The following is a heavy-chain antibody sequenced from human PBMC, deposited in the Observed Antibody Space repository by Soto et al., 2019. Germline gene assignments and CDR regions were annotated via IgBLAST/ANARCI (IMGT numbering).Heavy chain of an antibody. D-gene: IGHD6-19*01. Sequence: PSETLSLTCAVSGGSISSGGYSWSWIRQPPVKGLEGIGEINHSGSTNYNPSLKSRVTISVDTSKNQFSLKLSSVTAADTAVYYCARGGAVAGTRRVHWFDPWGQGTLVTVSS. CDR1: GGSISSGGYS. CDR3: ARGGAVAGTRRVHWFDP. CDR2: INHSGST. V-gene: IGHV4-34*01. J-gene: IGHJ5*02.